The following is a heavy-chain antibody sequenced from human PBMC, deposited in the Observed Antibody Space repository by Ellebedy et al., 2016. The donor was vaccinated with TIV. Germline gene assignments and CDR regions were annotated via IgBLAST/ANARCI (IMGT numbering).Heavy chain of an antibody. CDR2: FIPIIDIP. D-gene: IGHD6-19*01. CDR1: GGTFSSYT. Sequence: SVKVSXXASGGTFSSYTISWVRQAPGQGLEWMGTFIPIIDIPNYAQKFQGRVTITADKSTRTAYMELSSLRSEDTAVYYCARVNQWQGFDAWGQGTLVTVSS. V-gene: IGHV1-69*02. J-gene: IGHJ5*02. CDR3: ARVNQWQGFDA.